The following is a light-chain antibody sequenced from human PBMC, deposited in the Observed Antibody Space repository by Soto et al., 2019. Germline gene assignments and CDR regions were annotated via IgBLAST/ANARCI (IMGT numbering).Light chain of an antibody. CDR1: QSASHY. CDR2: DAS. CDR3: QQRSHWPTT. Sequence: NVLTQSPATLSLSPGERATLSCRASQSASHYLAWYQQKPGRAPRLVIYDASIRATGIPARFSGGGSGTDFTLTISSLEPEDFAVYYCQQRSHWPTTFGQGDQGGYQ. V-gene: IGKV3-11*01. J-gene: IGKJ1*01.